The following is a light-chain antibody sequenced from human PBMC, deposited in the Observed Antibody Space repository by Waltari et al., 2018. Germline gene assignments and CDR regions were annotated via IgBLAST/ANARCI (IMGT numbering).Light chain of an antibody. CDR3: QTWGTGIQV. Sequence: LVLTQSPSASASLGASVKLPCSLPGEYSAYAIACHQQQPLKGPRYLMTVNSDGSHKKGDGISERFSGSSSDVDRYLIISRLQSDDEADYFCQTWGTGIQVFGSGTKLTVL. J-gene: IGLJ3*02. V-gene: IGLV4-69*01. CDR2: VNSDGSH. CDR1: GEYSAYA.